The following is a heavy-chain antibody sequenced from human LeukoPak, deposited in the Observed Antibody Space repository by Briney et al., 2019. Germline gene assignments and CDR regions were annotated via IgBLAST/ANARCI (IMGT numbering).Heavy chain of an antibody. CDR2: IPYDGSNK. Sequence: GGSLSLSCAASGFTFSSYAMHWVRQAPGKGLGWVAVIPYDGSNKYYADSVKGRFTISRDNSKNTLYLQMNSLRAEDTAVYYCARDPIVITIFGVVTHDAFDIWGQGTMVTVSS. CDR3: ARDPIVITIFGVVTHDAFDI. V-gene: IGHV3-30-3*01. CDR1: GFTFSSYA. D-gene: IGHD3-3*01. J-gene: IGHJ3*02.